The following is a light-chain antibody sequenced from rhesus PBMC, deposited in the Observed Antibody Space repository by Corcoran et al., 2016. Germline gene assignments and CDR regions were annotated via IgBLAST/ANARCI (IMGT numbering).Light chain of an antibody. Sequence: DIQMTQSPSSLSASVGDTVTITCRASQGISNYLAWYQQKPGKAPKILIYKASSLESGVPSRFSGSGSGTDVTLTIRSLQSEDFATYYCQQYSSRPTFGGGTKVELK. CDR2: KAS. J-gene: IGKJ4*01. CDR1: QGISNY. CDR3: QQYSSRPT. V-gene: IGKV1-25*01.